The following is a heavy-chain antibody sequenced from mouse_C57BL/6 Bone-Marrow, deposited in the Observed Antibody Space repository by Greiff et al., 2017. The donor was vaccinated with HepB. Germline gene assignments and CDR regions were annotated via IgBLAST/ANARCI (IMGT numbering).Heavy chain of an antibody. J-gene: IGHJ2*01. D-gene: IGHD1-1*01. CDR3: ARSYYYGSSYGY. CDR1: GYTFTDYY. CDR2: INPYNGGT. Sequence: EVKLMESGPVLVKPGASVKMSCKASGYTFTDYYMNWVKQSHGKSLEWIGVINPYNGGTSYNQKFKGKATLTVDKSSSTAYMELNSLTSEDSAVYYCARSYYYGSSYGYWGQGTTLTVSS. V-gene: IGHV1-19*01.